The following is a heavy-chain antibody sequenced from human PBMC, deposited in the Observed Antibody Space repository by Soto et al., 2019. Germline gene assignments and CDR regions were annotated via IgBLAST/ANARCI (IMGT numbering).Heavy chain of an antibody. J-gene: IGHJ6*02. Sequence: QVQLEESGGGVVQPGRSLRLSCVASGFIFSTYAMYWVRQAPGKGLEWVTFISYEGSKKDYADSVKGRFTISRDNSKNTVYLQMNSLRPEDTAVYYCARNLQFFDWMGFYGMDVWGQGPTVTVSS. CDR2: ISYEGSKK. CDR1: GFIFSTYA. V-gene: IGHV3-30*04. CDR3: ARNLQFFDWMGFYGMDV. D-gene: IGHD3-9*01.